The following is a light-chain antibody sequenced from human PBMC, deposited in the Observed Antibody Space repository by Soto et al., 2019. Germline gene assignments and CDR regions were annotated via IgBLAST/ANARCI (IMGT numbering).Light chain of an antibody. CDR1: QSVGSY. Sequence: EIVLTQSPATLSLSPGERATLSCRASQSVGSYLAWYQQKPGGAPRLVIHDASNRATGIPARFSGSGSGTDFILTISSLEPEDFAVYYCQQRTDWPRFTFGPGTKVDIK. V-gene: IGKV3-11*01. J-gene: IGKJ3*01. CDR2: DAS. CDR3: QQRTDWPRFT.